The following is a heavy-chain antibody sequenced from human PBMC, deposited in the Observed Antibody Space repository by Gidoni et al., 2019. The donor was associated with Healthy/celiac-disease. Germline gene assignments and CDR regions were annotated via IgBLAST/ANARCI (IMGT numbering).Heavy chain of an antibody. D-gene: IGHD3-22*01. CDR2: IYYSGRT. CDR1: GGSISSYY. CDR3: ARSPHVITFDY. V-gene: IGHV4-59*01. Sequence: QVQLQESGPGLVKPSETLSLTCTLSGGSISSYYWSWIRQPPGKGLEWIGYIYYSGRTNYNPSLKSRVTISVDTSKNQFSLKLSSVTAADTAVYYCARSPHVITFDYWGQGTLVTVSS. J-gene: IGHJ4*02.